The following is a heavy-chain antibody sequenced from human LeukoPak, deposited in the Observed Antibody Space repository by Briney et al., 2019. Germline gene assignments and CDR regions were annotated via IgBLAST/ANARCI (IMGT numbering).Heavy chain of an antibody. CDR1: GYTFIGYY. CDR2: INPSSGGT. D-gene: IGHD2-21*02. CDR3: ARAVTWTYCGGDCYSFDY. V-gene: IGHV1-2*02. J-gene: IGHJ4*02. Sequence: SVKVSCKASGYTFIGYYMHWVRQAPGQGREGMGWINPSSGGTNYAQRFQGRVTMTRDMSISTAYMELRRLRSDDTAVYYCARAVTWTYCGGDCYSFDYWGQGTLVTVSS.